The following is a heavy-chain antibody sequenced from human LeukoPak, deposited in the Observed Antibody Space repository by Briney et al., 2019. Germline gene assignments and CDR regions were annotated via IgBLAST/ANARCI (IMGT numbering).Heavy chain of an antibody. CDR1: GSTFSSYA. V-gene: IGHV1-69*04. CDR3: ASSYCSGGSCYFGDYYGMDV. CDR2: IIPILGIA. D-gene: IGHD2-15*01. J-gene: IGHJ6*02. Sequence: ASVKVSCKASGSTFSSYAISWVRQAPGQGLEWMGRIIPILGIANYAQKFQGRVTITADKSTSTAYMELSSLRSEDTAVYYCASSYCSGGSCYFGDYYGMDVWGQGTTVTVSS.